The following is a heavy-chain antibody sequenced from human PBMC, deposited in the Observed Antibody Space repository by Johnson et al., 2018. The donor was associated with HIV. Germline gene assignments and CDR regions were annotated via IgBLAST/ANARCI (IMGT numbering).Heavy chain of an antibody. J-gene: IGHJ3*02. D-gene: IGHD4-17*01. CDR3: ARDLLYGETAFDI. CDR2: IRYDGSNK. CDR1: GFTFSSYG. Sequence: QMLLVESGGGVVQPGRSLRLSCAASGFTFSSYGMHWVRQAPGKGLEWVAFIRYDGSNKYYADSVKGRFTISRDNSKNTLYLQVNSLRGEDTAVYYCARDLLYGETAFDIWGQGTMVTVSS. V-gene: IGHV3-30*02.